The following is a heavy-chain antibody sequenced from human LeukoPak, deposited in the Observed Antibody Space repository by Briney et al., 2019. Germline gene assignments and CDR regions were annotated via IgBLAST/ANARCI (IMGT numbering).Heavy chain of an antibody. D-gene: IGHD2-2*01. Sequence: ASVKVSCKASGYTFTGYYMHWVRQAPGQGLEWMGWINPNSGGTNYAQKFQGRVTMTRDTSISTAYMELSRLRSDDTPVFSCARGFEKTVVDQPPFPTVKNGFTPWAQETRVPFPS. CDR3: ARGFEKTVVDQPPFPTVKNGFTP. CDR2: INPNSGGT. CDR1: GYTFTGYY. J-gene: IGHJ5*02. V-gene: IGHV1-2*02.